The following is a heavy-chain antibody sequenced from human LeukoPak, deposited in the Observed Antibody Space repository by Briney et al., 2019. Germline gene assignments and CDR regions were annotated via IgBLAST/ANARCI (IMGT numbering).Heavy chain of an antibody. Sequence: SGTLSLTCAVSGGSISSSNWWSWVRQPPGKGLGWIGEIYHSGSTNYNPSLKSRVTISVDRSKNQFSLKLSSVTAADTAVYYCARDRSSTRSYYYYMDVWGKGTTVTVSS. D-gene: IGHD2-2*01. J-gene: IGHJ6*03. V-gene: IGHV4-4*02. CDR1: GGSISSSNW. CDR2: IYHSGST. CDR3: ARDRSSTRSYYYYMDV.